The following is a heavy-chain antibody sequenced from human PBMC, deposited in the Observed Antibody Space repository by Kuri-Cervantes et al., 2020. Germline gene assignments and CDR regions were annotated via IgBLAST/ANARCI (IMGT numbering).Heavy chain of an antibody. CDR3: AGGHVGYCSSTSCYPEYYFDY. Sequence: SVKVSCKASGGTFSSYAISWVRQAPGQGLEWMGGIIPIFGTANYAQKFQGRVTITADESTSTAYMELSSLRSEDTAVYYCAGGHVGYCSSTSCYPEYYFDYWGQGTLVTVSS. D-gene: IGHD2-2*03. CDR2: IIPIFGTA. CDR1: GGTFSSYA. J-gene: IGHJ4*02. V-gene: IGHV1-69*13.